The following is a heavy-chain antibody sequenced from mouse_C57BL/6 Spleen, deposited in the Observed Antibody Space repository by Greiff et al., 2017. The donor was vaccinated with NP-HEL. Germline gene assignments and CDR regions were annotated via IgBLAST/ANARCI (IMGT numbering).Heavy chain of an antibody. D-gene: IGHD1-1*01. CDR1: GYAFSSSW. Sequence: SGPELVKPGASVKISCKASGYAFSSSWMNWVKQRPGQGLEWIGLIYPGDGDTNYNGKFKGKATLTADKSSSTAYMQLSSLTSEDSAVYFCARYDYDSSDDYWYFDVWGTGTTVTVSS. CDR3: ARYDYDSSDDYWYFDV. J-gene: IGHJ1*03. V-gene: IGHV1-82*01. CDR2: IYPGDGDT.